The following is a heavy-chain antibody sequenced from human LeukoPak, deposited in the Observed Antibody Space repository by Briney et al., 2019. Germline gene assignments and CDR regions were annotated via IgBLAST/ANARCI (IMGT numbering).Heavy chain of an antibody. CDR1: GGSISSSSYY. V-gene: IGHV4-39*01. Sequence: SETLSLTCTVSGGSISSSSYYWGWIRQPPGKGLEWVGSIYYTGSTYCNPSLKSRVTISVDTSKNQLSLKLSSVTAADTAVYYCARGVRSSWYVPFGYWGQGTLVTVSS. CDR2: IYYTGST. J-gene: IGHJ4*02. D-gene: IGHD6-13*01. CDR3: ARGVRSSWYVPFGY.